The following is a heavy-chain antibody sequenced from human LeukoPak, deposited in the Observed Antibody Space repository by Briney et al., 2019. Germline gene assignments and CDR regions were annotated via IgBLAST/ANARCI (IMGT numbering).Heavy chain of an antibody. Sequence: GSVKVSCKASGYTFTSYGISWVRQDPGQGLEWMGWISAYNGNTNYAQKLQGRVTMTTDTSTSTAYMELRSLRSDDTAVYYCTVDILTGYKQWGQGTLVTVSS. CDR1: GYTFTSYG. CDR3: TVDILTGYKQ. CDR2: ISAYNGNT. V-gene: IGHV1-18*01. J-gene: IGHJ4*02. D-gene: IGHD3-9*01.